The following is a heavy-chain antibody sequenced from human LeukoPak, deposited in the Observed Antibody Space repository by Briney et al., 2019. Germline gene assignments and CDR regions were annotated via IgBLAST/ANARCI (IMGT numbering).Heavy chain of an antibody. CDR3: ARCQDRHAYYYGMDV. V-gene: IGHV3-20*01. CDR1: GFTFDDYG. J-gene: IGHJ6*02. D-gene: IGHD2-15*01. CDR2: INWNGGST. Sequence: GGSLRLSRAASGFTFDDYGMSWVRQAPGKGLEWVSGINWNGGSTGYADSVKGRFTISRDNAKNSLYLQMNSLRAEDTALYHCARCQDRHAYYYGMDVWGQGTTVTVSS.